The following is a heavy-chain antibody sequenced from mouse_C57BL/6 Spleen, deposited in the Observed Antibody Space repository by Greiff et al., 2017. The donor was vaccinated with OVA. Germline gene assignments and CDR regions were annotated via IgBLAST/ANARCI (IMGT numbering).Heavy chain of an antibody. CDR2: IYPGDGDT. CDR3: ARRSLSWGYCDY. D-gene: IGHD4-1*01. V-gene: IGHV1-80*01. J-gene: IGHJ2*01. Sequence: QVQLQQSGAELVKPGASVKISCKASGYAFSSYWMNWVKQRPGKGLEWIGQIYPGDGDTNYNGKFKGKATLTADKSSSTAYMQLSSLTSEDSAVYFCARRSLSWGYCDYWGQGTTLTVSS. CDR1: GYAFSSYW.